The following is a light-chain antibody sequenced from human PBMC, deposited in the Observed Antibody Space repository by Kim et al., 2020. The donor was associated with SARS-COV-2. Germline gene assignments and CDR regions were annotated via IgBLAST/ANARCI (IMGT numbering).Light chain of an antibody. CDR3: QQSYSTLRT. J-gene: IGKJ4*01. CDR1: QSISSY. CDR2: AAS. V-gene: IGKV1-39*01. Sequence: DIQMTQSPSSLSASVGDRVTITCRASQSISSYLNWYQQKPGKAPKLLIYAASSLQSGVPSRFSGSGSGTDFTLIISSLQPEDFATYYCQQSYSTLRTFGGGTKVDIK.